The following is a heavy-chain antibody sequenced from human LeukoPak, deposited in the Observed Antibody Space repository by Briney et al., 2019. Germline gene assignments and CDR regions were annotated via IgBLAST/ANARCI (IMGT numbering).Heavy chain of an antibody. CDR2: ISSSSSTI. Sequence: GGSLRLSCAASGFTFSSYSMNWVRQAPGKGLEWVSYISSSSSTIYYADSVKGRFTISRDNAKNSLYLQMNSLRAEDTAVYYCARAPFRLRSFDYYYMDVWGKGTTVTVSS. V-gene: IGHV3-48*01. CDR1: GFTFSSYS. CDR3: ARAPFRLRSFDYYYMDV. D-gene: IGHD3-3*01. J-gene: IGHJ6*03.